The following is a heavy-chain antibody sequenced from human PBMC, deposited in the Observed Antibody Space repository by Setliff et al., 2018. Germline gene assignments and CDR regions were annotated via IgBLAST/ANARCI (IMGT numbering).Heavy chain of an antibody. CDR2: IYYTGIT. Sequence: PSETLSLTCNVSGASVSSHYWDWIRQPPGKGLEWIGNIYYTGITYYNPSLKSRVTISVDTSKNQFSLRLNSVTASDTAVYYCATTGTYRYFDYWGQGTLVTVSS. CDR3: ATTGTYRYFDY. CDR1: GASVSSHY. D-gene: IGHD1-1*01. V-gene: IGHV4-59*04. J-gene: IGHJ4*02.